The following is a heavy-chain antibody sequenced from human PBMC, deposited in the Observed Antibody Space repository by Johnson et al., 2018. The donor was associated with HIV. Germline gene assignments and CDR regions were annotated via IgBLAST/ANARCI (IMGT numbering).Heavy chain of an antibody. D-gene: IGHD3-22*01. J-gene: IGHJ3*02. CDR3: AKVFSSWPPDSRDAFDI. V-gene: IGHV3-30*02. CDR1: GFTFRSYG. Sequence: QVQLVESGGGLVQPGGSLRLSCAVSGFTFRSYGMHWVRQAPGKGLEWVAFIRYDGSNKYYADSVKGRFTISRDNSYNTLYLQMNSLRAEDTAVYYCAKVFSSWPPDSRDAFDIWGQGTMVIVSS. CDR2: IRYDGSNK.